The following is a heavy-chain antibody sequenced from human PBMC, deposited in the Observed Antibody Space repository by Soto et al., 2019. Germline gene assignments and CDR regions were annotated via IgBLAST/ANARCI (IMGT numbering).Heavy chain of an antibody. CDR2: MNPNTGVA. D-gene: IGHD2-2*03. CDR3: VRGLRRGYSVY. Sequence: QVPLVQSGAEVKKPGASVKVSCKASGYTFTGYDVNWVRQATGQGLEWVGWMNPNTGVAGFAQKFQGRVTLTGNTSIATAYMELSSLRSEDTAVYYCVRGLRRGYSVYWGQGTRVTVSS. J-gene: IGHJ4*02. V-gene: IGHV1-8*01. CDR1: GYTFTGYD.